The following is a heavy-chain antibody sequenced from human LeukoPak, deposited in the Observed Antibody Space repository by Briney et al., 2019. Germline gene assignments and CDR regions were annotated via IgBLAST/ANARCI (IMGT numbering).Heavy chain of an antibody. CDR3: TRRSDRQGVTTSFDY. CDR2: IYYSGST. CDR1: GGSISSSGYY. J-gene: IGHJ4*02. V-gene: IGHV4-39*01. D-gene: IGHD1-26*01. Sequence: PSETLSLTCTVSGGSISSSGYYWGWIRQPPGTGLEWIGTIYYSGSTYYNPSLKSRVTISVDTSKNQVSLKLSSVTATDTAVYYCTRRSDRQGVTTSFDYWGQGTLVTVSS.